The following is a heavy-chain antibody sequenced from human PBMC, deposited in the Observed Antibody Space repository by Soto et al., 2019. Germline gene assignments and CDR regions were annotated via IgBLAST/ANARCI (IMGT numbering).Heavy chain of an antibody. CDR1: GFTFSSYA. CDR2: IPYDGSNK. V-gene: IGHV3-30-3*01. CDR3: SSGVHIVLVPAAMGEGGMDV. D-gene: IGHD2-2*01. J-gene: IGHJ6*02. Sequence: PGGSLRLSCAASGFTFSSYAMHWVRQAPGKGLEWVAVIPYDGSNKYYAESVKGRFTISRDNSKNTLYLQMNSLRAEDTAVYYCSSGVHIVLVPAAMGEGGMDVWGQGTTVTVSS.